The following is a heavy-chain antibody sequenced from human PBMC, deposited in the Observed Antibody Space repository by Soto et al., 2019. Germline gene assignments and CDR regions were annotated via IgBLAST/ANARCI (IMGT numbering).Heavy chain of an antibody. V-gene: IGHV3-23*01. CDR1: GFTFTSDA. CDR3: AQAGFSSSWSPAYFDY. J-gene: IGHJ4*02. D-gene: IGHD6-13*01. CDR2: ISGTGYNT. Sequence: EVQLLESGGGLVQPGGSLRLSCAASGFTFTSDAMNWFRLAPGKGLEWVSAISGTGYNTYYADSVKGRFTISRDNTKNTLYLQMNSLRAEDTAVYYCAQAGFSSSWSPAYFDYWGQGTLVTGSS.